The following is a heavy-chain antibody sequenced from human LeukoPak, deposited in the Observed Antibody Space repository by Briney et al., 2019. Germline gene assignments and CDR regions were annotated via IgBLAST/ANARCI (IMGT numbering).Heavy chain of an antibody. V-gene: IGHV4-59*01. D-gene: IGHD6-13*01. J-gene: IGHJ4*02. CDR2: YSGNT. Sequence: PSETLSLTCTVSGGSMSDYYWSWIRQPPGRGLEWIGYSGNTNYNPSLRSRVIISVDTSKNQFSLKLSPVTTADTAVYYCARRGAAGDFDYWGQGTLVTVAS. CDR1: GGSMSDYY. CDR3: ARRGAAGDFDY.